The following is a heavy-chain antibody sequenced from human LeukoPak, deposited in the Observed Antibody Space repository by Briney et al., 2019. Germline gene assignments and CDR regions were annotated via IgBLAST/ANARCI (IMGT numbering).Heavy chain of an antibody. CDR1: GGSISSGGYY. J-gene: IGHJ4*02. V-gene: IGHV4-31*11. D-gene: IGHD4-11*01. CDR3: ARSAATVTAPLYYFDY. Sequence: SETLSLTCAVSGGSISSGGYYWSWIRQHPGKGLEWIGYISYSGSTYYNPSLVSRVSMSADTSENLFSLRLSSATAADTAVYYCARSAATVTAPLYYFDYWGQGTLVTVSS. CDR2: ISYSGST.